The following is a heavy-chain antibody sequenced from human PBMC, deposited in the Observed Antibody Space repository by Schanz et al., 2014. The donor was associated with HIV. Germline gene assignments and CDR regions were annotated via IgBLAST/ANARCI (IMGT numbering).Heavy chain of an antibody. Sequence: QVQLVESGGGVVQPGRSLRLSCAASGFTFSSYGMHWVRQAPGKGLEWVALISYDGKYKFYGDSVKGRFTISRDNSKNTLYLQMDSLRAEDTAVYYCAKGGRDILSYYGMDVWGQGTTVTVSS. CDR3: AKGGRDILSYYGMDV. CDR1: GFTFSSYG. J-gene: IGHJ6*02. CDR2: ISYDGKYK. D-gene: IGHD2-15*01. V-gene: IGHV3-30*18.